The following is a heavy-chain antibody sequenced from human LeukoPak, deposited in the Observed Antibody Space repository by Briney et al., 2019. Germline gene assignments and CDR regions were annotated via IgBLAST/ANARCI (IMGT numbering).Heavy chain of an antibody. CDR3: ARAQSYYYYYMDV. V-gene: IGHV4-4*02. Sequence: SETLSLTCAVSGGSISSPNWWSWVRQPPGKGLEWIGEIYHSGMTNYKTSLKSRVTISVDESKNQFSLKLSSVTAADTAVYYCARAQSYYYYYMDVWGKGTTVTVSS. CDR2: IYHSGMT. J-gene: IGHJ6*03. CDR1: GGSISSPNW.